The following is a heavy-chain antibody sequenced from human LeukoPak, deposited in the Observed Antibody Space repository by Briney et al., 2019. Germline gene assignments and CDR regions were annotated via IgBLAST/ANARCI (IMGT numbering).Heavy chain of an antibody. Sequence: PGGSLRLSSAASGFTFDDYSIHWVRQGPGKGLEWVSLISGNGGRTYYADSVKGRFSISRDRTRNSLYLQMNSLRTEDTALYYCLKSHNSGDYGYFDYWGRGALVTVSS. CDR3: LKSHNSGDYGYFDY. D-gene: IGHD3-22*01. CDR2: ISGNGGRT. V-gene: IGHV3-43*02. CDR1: GFTFDDYS. J-gene: IGHJ4*02.